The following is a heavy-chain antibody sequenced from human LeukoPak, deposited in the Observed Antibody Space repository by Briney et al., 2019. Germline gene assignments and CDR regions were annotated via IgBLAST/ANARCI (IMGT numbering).Heavy chain of an antibody. Sequence: SETLSFTCAVSGGSISSGGYSWSWIRQPPGKGLEWIGYIYRSGSTYYNPSLKSRVTISVDRSKNQFSLKLSSVTAADTAVYYCARRCSGGSCYYYYGMDVWGKGTTVTVSS. V-gene: IGHV4-30-2*01. CDR1: GGSISSGGYS. CDR2: IYRSGST. CDR3: ARRCSGGSCYYYYGMDV. J-gene: IGHJ6*04. D-gene: IGHD2-15*01.